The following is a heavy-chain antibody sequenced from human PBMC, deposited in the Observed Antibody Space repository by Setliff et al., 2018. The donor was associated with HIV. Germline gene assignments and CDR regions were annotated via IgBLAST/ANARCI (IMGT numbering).Heavy chain of an antibody. CDR3: ARGRRSSGWYVYH. CDR2: IYTSGST. Sequence: PSETLSLTCTVSGGSNSSGSYYWSWIRQPAGKGLEWIGHIYTSGSTNYNPSLKSRVTISVDTSTNQFSLKLSSVTAADTAVYYCARGRRSSGWYVYHWGQGTLVTVSS. J-gene: IGHJ4*02. V-gene: IGHV4-61*09. D-gene: IGHD6-19*01. CDR1: GGSNSSGSYY.